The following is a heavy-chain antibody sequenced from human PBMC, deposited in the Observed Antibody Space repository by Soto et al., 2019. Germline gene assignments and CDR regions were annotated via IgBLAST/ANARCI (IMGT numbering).Heavy chain of an antibody. D-gene: IGHD3-10*01. CDR3: ARIHNSWPYGSGSYYPDY. Sequence: SGPTLVNPTQTLTLTCTFSGFSLSTSGMCVSWIRQPPGKALEWLARIDWDDDKYYSTSLKTRLTISKDTSKNQVVLTMTNMDPVDTATYYCARIHNSWPYGSGSYYPDYWGQGTLVTVSS. CDR2: IDWDDDK. V-gene: IGHV2-70*11. CDR1: GFSLSTSGMC. J-gene: IGHJ4*02.